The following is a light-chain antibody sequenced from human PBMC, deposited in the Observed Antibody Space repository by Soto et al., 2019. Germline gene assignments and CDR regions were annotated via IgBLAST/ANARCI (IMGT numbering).Light chain of an antibody. J-gene: IGLJ3*02. CDR2: EGS. Sequence: QSVLTQPASVSGSPGQSITISCAGTSSDVGSYNLVSWYQQYPGKAPKLMIYEGSQRPSGVSDRFSGSKSGNTASLTISGLQAEDEADYYCCSYATSHTWLFGGGTKVTVL. CDR1: SSDVGSYNL. CDR3: CSYATSHTWL. V-gene: IGLV2-23*01.